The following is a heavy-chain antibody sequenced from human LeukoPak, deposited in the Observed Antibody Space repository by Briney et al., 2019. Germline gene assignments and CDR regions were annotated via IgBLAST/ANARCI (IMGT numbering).Heavy chain of an antibody. D-gene: IGHD1-26*01. J-gene: IGHJ4*02. Sequence: GGSLRLSCAASGFTFSSYGMHWVRQAPGKGLEWVAVISYDGSNKYYADSVKGRFTISRDNSKNTLYLQMNSLRAEDTAVYYCATGGALGGHFPYWGQGTLVTVSS. V-gene: IGHV3-30*03. CDR2: ISYDGSNK. CDR1: GFTFSSYG. CDR3: ATGGALGGHFPY.